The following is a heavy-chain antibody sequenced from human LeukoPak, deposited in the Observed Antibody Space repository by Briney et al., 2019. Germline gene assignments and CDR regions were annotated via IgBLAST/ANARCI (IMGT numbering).Heavy chain of an antibody. CDR3: VRAYNREAVPGPTHAPFDY. CDR2: INPSDGSR. D-gene: IGHD6-19*01. V-gene: IGHV1-46*01. CDR1: GYTFTNYY. Sequence: ASAKVSCKASGYTFTNYYMHWGRQGPGQGLEWRGIINPSDGSRSYAQKFQGRVTITRDTTKSTVYMELTSLRSDDTAVYYCVRAYNREAVPGPTHAPFDYWGQGTLVSVSS. J-gene: IGHJ4*02.